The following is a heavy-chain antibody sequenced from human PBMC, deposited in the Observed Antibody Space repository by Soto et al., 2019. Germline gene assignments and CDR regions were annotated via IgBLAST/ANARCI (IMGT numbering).Heavy chain of an antibody. CDR1: GFRFSNYA. Sequence: EVQLLESGGGLRQPGGSLRLSCATSGFRFSNYAMSWVHQAPGKGLEWVSGFGVDYVTYYADSVRGRFTISRDNSKNTLYLQMNSLTAEDTALYYCAKAKGSFDHTGPDQWGQGTLVTVSS. CDR2: FGVDYVT. J-gene: IGHJ4*02. D-gene: IGHD2-8*02. CDR3: AKAKGSFDHTGPDQ. V-gene: IGHV3-23*01.